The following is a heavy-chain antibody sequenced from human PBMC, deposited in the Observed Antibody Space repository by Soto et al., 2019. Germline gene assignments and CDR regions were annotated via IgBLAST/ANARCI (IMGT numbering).Heavy chain of an antibody. Sequence: PSETLAVACTFSVGSISIYCWSWIRQPPGKGLEWIGYIYYSGSTNYNPSLKSRVTISVDTSNNQFSLKLSSVTAADPAVYYCARDLTAAAVWGQGTTVTVSS. CDR1: VGSISIYC. V-gene: IGHV4-59*01. CDR3: ARDLTAAAV. J-gene: IGHJ6*02. D-gene: IGHD6-13*01. CDR2: IYYSGST.